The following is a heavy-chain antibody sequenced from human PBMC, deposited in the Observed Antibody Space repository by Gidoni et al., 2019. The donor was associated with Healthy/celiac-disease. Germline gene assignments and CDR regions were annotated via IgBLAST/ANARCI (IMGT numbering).Heavy chain of an antibody. V-gene: IGHV4-59*01. Sequence: QVQLQESGPGLVKPSETLSLTCTVSGGSISSYYWSWIRQTPENGLEWIWYIYYSGRTNYNPSRKSRVTISVDTSKNQFSLKLSSVTAADTAVYYCARDYYGSGSRYNWFDPWGQGTLVTVSS. D-gene: IGHD3-10*01. J-gene: IGHJ5*02. CDR2: IYYSGRT. CDR1: GGSISSYY. CDR3: ARDYYGSGSRYNWFDP.